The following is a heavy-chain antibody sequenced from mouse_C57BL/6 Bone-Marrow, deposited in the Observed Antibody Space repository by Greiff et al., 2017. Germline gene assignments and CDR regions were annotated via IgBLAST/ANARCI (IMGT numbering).Heavy chain of an antibody. CDR3: ARGYYVDY. CDR2: ISSGSSTI. J-gene: IGHJ2*01. V-gene: IGHV5-17*01. CDR1: GFTFSDYG. Sequence: EVHLVESGGGLVKPGGSLKLSCAASGFTFSDYGMHWVRQAPEKGLEWVAYISSGSSTIYYADTVKGRFTISRDNAKNTLFLQMTSLRADDAAMYYCARGYYVDYGGRGTTLPVSS.